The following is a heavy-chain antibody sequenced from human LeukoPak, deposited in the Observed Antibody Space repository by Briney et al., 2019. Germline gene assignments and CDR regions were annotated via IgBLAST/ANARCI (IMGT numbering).Heavy chain of an antibody. D-gene: IGHD5-24*01. V-gene: IGHV4-59*08. CDR1: SGSMSSYY. Sequence: SETLSLTCTASSGSMSSYYWSWIRQPPGKGLEWIGYIYYSGSTKYSPSLKSRVTISVDTSKNQFSLKLSSVTAADTAVYYCARGARAGYNLEPFDYWGQGTLVTVSS. CDR3: ARGARAGYNLEPFDY. J-gene: IGHJ4*02. CDR2: IYYSGST.